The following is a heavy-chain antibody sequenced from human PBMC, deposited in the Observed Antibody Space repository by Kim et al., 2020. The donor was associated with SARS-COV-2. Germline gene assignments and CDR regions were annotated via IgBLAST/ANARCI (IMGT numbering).Heavy chain of an antibody. V-gene: IGHV4-59*13. CDR1: GGSISGYY. D-gene: IGHD3-10*01. J-gene: IGHJ6*02. CDR3: ARGSGVLWFGVSYYGMDV. CDR2: IYYSGST. Sequence: SETLSLTCTVSGGSISGYYWSWIRQPPGKGLEWIGYIYYSGSTNYNPSLKSRVTISVDTSKNQFSLKLSSVTAADTAVYYCARGSGVLWFGVSYYGMDVWGQGTTVTVSS.